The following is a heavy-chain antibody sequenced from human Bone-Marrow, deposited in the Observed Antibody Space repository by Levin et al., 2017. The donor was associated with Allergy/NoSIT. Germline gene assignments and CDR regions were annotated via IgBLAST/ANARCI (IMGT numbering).Heavy chain of an antibody. CDR2: IYWDGDE. Sequence: SGPTLVKPTQTLTLTCTFSGFSLTTPAVGVGWIRQPPGKALEWLAIIYWDGDERYNPSLRSRLALTKDISKNEVALIMTNMDPGDTGTYYCEHRGHKGDDGGWFDPWGQGTLVTVSS. V-gene: IGHV2-5*02. J-gene: IGHJ5*02. CDR3: EHRGHKGDDGGWFDP. D-gene: IGHD1-1*01. CDR1: GFSLTTPAVG.